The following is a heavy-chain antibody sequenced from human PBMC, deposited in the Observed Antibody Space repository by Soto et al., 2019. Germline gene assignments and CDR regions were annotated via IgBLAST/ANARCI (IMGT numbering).Heavy chain of an antibody. CDR3: ARVPGY. V-gene: IGHV4-30-2*01. CDR1: GGTISGVGDC. J-gene: IGHJ4*02. Sequence: PLCVTSAVSGGTISGVGDCWIWIRQPPGKGLEGIGYIYHSGSIYYNPSLKSRVTISVDRSKNQFSLKLSSVTATDTAVSYWARVPGYCGQGTLGTVSS. CDR2: IYHSGSI.